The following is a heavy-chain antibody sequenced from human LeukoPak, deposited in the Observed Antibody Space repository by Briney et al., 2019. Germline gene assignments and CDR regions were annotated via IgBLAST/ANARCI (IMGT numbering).Heavy chain of an antibody. D-gene: IGHD1/OR15-1a*01. J-gene: IGHJ6*03. V-gene: IGHV3-53*01. CDR3: ARDGYGNNYMDV. CDR1: GFSVSSNF. Sequence: GGSLRLSCAASGFSVSSNFMSWVRQAPGEGLEWVSVIYSGGTTYYADSVKGRFTISRDNSKNTLYLQMNSLRAEDTAMYYCARDGYGNNYMDVWGKGTTVTVSS. CDR2: IYSGGTT.